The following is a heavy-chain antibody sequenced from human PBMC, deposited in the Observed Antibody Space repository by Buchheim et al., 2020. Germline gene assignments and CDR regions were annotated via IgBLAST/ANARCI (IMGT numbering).Heavy chain of an antibody. Sequence: EVQLVESGGGLVQPGGSLRLSCAASGFTFSSYWMSWVRQAPGKGLEWVANIKGDGSQKNYVDSVKGRFSISRDNAKNSLYLQINTLRAEDTAVYYCATNNIAASPGDYWGQGTL. J-gene: IGHJ4*02. D-gene: IGHD6-6*01. CDR2: IKGDGSQK. CDR3: ATNNIAASPGDY. CDR1: GFTFSSYW. V-gene: IGHV3-7*01.